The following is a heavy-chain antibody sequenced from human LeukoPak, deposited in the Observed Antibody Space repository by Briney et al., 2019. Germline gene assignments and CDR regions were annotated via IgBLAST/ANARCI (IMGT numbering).Heavy chain of an antibody. CDR3: ARVPYVGSYYGRYYFDY. D-gene: IGHD1-26*01. CDR1: GYTFTSYD. Sequence: ASVKVSCKASGYTFTSYDINWARQATGQGLEWMGWVNPNSGNTGYAQKSQGRVTMTRNTSISTAYMELSSLRSEDTAVYYCARVPYVGSYYGRYYFDYWGQGTLVTVSS. V-gene: IGHV1-8*01. CDR2: VNPNSGNT. J-gene: IGHJ4*02.